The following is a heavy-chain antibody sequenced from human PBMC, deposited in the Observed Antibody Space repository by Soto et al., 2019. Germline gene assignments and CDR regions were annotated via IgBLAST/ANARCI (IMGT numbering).Heavy chain of an antibody. D-gene: IGHD3-10*01. Sequence: PGGSLRLSCAASGFTFSSYAMSWVRQTPGKGLEWVATISDSGGRTYSADSVKGRFTISRDNSKNTLYLQMNSLRAEDTAVYYCAKSMVRGVISIWYYYDSWGQGTLVTVSS. CDR3: AKSMVRGVISIWYYYDS. CDR1: GFTFSSYA. J-gene: IGHJ4*02. CDR2: ISDSGGRT. V-gene: IGHV3-23*01.